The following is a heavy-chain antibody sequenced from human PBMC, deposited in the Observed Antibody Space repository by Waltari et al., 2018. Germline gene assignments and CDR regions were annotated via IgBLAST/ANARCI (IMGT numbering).Heavy chain of an antibody. CDR2: IGSSSSFM. V-gene: IGHV3-21*02. Sequence: EVQLVESGGGLVKPGGSLRLSCVASGFKFSSYAMNLVRQAPGKGLEGVSSIGSSSSFMDYADSVRGRFTVSRDNAKNTLYLQMDTLRAEDTAVYYCAREGAEQWVVEDYGMDVWGQGTTVTVSS. D-gene: IGHD6-19*01. J-gene: IGHJ6*02. CDR1: GFKFSSYA. CDR3: AREGAEQWVVEDYGMDV.